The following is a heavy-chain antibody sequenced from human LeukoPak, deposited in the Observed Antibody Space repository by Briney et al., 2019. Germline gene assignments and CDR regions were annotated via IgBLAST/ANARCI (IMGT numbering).Heavy chain of an antibody. CDR3: ARYYRGATAGRVVYNWFDP. J-gene: IGHJ5*02. D-gene: IGHD6-13*01. CDR1: GFTFSTYW. V-gene: IGHV3-7*01. CDR2: IKEDGSEK. Sequence: SGGSLRLSCAASGFTFSTYWMSWVRQAPGKGLEWVANIKEDGSEKYFVDSVKGRFTISRDNVKNSLYLEMNSLRVEDTAMYHCARYYRGATAGRVVYNWFDPWGQGTLVIVSS.